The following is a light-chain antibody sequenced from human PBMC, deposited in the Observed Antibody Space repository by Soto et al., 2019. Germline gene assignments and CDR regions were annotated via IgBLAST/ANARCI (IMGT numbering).Light chain of an antibody. J-gene: IGLJ7*01. CDR3: NSYTSSSTWV. CDR2: EVR. CDR1: SSDVGGYNY. Sequence: QSVLTQPASVSGSPGQSITISCTGTSSDVGGYNYVSWYQQHPGKAPKLMIYEVRNRPSGVSNRFSGSKSGNTASLTISGLQAEDEADYYCNSYTSSSTWVFGGGTQLTVL. V-gene: IGLV2-14*01.